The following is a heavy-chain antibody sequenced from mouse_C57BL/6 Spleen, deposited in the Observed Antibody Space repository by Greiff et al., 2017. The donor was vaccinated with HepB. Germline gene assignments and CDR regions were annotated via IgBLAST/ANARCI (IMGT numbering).Heavy chain of an antibody. CDR3: ARNFGVVAVGDY. V-gene: IGHV1-80*01. J-gene: IGHJ4*01. CDR1: GYAFSSYW. Sequence: QVQLQQSGAELVKPGASVKLSCKASGYAFSSYWMNWVKQRPGKGLEWIGQIYPGDGDTNYNGKFKGKATLTADKSSSTAYMQRSSLTSEDSAVYVCARNFGVVAVGDYWGQGTSVTVSS. D-gene: IGHD1-1*01. CDR2: IYPGDGDT.